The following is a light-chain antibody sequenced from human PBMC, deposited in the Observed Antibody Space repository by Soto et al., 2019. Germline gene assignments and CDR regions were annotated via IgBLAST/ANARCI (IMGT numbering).Light chain of an antibody. CDR2: EVS. Sequence: QSVLTQPASVSGSPGQSITISCTGTSSDVGAYNYVSWYQQHPGKAPKLMIYEVSNRPSGVSNRFSGSKSGNTASLTISGLQAEDEADYDCSSYTTTNTYVFGTGTKVTVL. CDR1: SSDVGAYNY. V-gene: IGLV2-14*01. CDR3: SSYTTTNTYV. J-gene: IGLJ1*01.